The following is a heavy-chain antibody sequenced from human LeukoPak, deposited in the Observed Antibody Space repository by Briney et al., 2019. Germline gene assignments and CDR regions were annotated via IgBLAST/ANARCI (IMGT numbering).Heavy chain of an antibody. V-gene: IGHV4-4*07. J-gene: IGHJ6*03. CDR2: IYTSGST. CDR3: AREEAAGTRYYYYYMDV. CDR1: GGSISSYY. D-gene: IGHD6-13*01. Sequence: SESLSLTCTVSGGSISSYYWSWIRQPAGKGLEWIGRIYTSGSTNYNPSLKSRVTMSVDTSKNQFSLKLSSVTAADTAVYYCAREEAAGTRYYYYYMDVWGKGTPVTVSS.